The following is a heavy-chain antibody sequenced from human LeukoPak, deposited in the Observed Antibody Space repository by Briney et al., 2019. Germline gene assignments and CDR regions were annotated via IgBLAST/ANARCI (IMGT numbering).Heavy chain of an antibody. D-gene: IGHD1-1*01. J-gene: IGHJ4*02. CDR1: GFTFSNYPMY. V-gene: IGHV4-39*01. Sequence: GSLRLSCSASGFTFSNYPMYWVRQAPGKGLEWVGTIHRSESPNYNPSLKSRVTISVDLSKNQVSLKLSSVTAADTSVYYCARQTNRGAGNFDSWGRGTLVTVSS. CDR3: ARQTNRGAGNFDS. CDR2: IHRSESP.